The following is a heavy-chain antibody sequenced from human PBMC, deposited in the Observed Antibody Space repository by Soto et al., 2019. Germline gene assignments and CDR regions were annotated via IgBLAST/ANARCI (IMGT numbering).Heavy chain of an antibody. J-gene: IGHJ4*02. CDR3: ARDSSASATSYSFDN. D-gene: IGHD3-10*01. CDR1: GYKFINHY. CDR2: ISPNGGGT. Sequence: QVQLVQSGAEVKKPGASVKVSCKASGYKFINHYMHWVRQAPGVGLEWMGRISPNGGGTDYEQKFQNRVTMTTDTYMNTTHMELSSLTSEDTAVYFCARDSSASATSYSFDNWGQGTLVSVS. V-gene: IGHV1-46*01.